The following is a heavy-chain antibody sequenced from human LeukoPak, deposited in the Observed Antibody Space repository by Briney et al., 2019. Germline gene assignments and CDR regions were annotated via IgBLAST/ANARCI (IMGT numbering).Heavy chain of an antibody. CDR3: ARDGSGNWFDP. D-gene: IGHD3-10*01. CDR2: INPSGGST. CDR1: GYTFTSYY. Sequence: GASVKVSCKASGYTFTSYYMHWVRQAPGQGLEWMGIINPSGGSTSYAQKFQGRVTMTRDMSTSTVYMELSGLRSEDTAVYYCARDGSGNWFDPWGQGTLVTVSS. V-gene: IGHV1-46*01. J-gene: IGHJ5*02.